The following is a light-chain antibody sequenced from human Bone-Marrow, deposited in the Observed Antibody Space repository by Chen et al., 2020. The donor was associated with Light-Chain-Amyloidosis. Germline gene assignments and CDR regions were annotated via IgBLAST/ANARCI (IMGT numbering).Light chain of an antibody. CDR1: DLPTEY. CDR2: RDT. Sequence: SSELTQPPSVSVSPGQTARLTCSGDDLPTEYAYWYQQKPGQAPVLVIHRDTERHSGISERFSGSSSGTTAKLTISGVQAEDEADYHCQSADSSGTYEVIFGGGTKLTVL. CDR3: QSADSSGTYEVI. J-gene: IGLJ2*01. V-gene: IGLV3-25*03.